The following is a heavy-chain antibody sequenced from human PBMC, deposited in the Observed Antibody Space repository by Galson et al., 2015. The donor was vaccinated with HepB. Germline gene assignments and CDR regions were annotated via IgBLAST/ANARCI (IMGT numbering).Heavy chain of an antibody. J-gene: IGHJ4*02. CDR1: GFTFSSFW. Sequence: SLRLSCAASGFTFSSFWMHWVRQAPGKGLVWVSRINSDGTTTNYADSVKGRFTISRSNAKNTLYLQMNSLRAEDTAVYYCARDRGQTYDNCWGSYRYTGIGYWGQGALVTVSS. V-gene: IGHV3-74*01. CDR3: ARDRGQTYDNCWGSYRYTGIGY. D-gene: IGHD3-16*02. CDR2: INSDGTTT.